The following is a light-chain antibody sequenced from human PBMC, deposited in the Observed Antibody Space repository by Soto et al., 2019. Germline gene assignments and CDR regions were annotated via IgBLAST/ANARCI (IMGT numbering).Light chain of an antibody. J-gene: IGLJ7*01. CDR2: EVS. CDR1: SSDVGGYNY. V-gene: IGLV2-14*01. Sequence: QSALTQPASVSGSPGQSITISCTGTSSDVGGYNYVSWYQQHPGKAPKHMIYEVSNRPSGVSNRFSGSKSGNTASLTISGLQAEDEADYYCSSYTSSSTLFGGGTQLTVL. CDR3: SSYTSSSTL.